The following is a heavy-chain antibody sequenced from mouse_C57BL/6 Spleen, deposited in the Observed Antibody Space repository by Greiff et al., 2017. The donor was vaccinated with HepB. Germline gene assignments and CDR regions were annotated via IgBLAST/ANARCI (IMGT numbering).Heavy chain of an antibody. CDR1: GYTFTDYN. D-gene: IGHD4-1*01. J-gene: IGHJ2*01. CDR2: INPNNGGT. CDR3: ARREVTGTLGDFDY. Sequence: SGPELVKPGASVKMSCKASGYTFTDYNMHWVKQSHGKSLEWIGYINPNNGGTSYNQKFKGKATLTVNKSSSTAYMELRSLTSEDSAVYYCARREVTGTLGDFDYWGQGTTLTVSS. V-gene: IGHV1-22*01.